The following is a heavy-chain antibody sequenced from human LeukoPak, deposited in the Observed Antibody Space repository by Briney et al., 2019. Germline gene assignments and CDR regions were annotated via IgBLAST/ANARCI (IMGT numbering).Heavy chain of an antibody. CDR3: VKEGGLMTRRYYFDY. Sequence: PGGSLRLSCVTSGFTFSSYAMHWVRQAPGKGLEWVAFIRYDGSQKSYADSVKGRFTISRDNSKNTLYLHMSSLRVDDTAVYYCVKEGGLMTRRYYFDYWGQGTLVTVSS. CDR2: IRYDGSQK. D-gene: IGHD4-11*01. J-gene: IGHJ4*02. V-gene: IGHV3-30*02. CDR1: GFTFSSYA.